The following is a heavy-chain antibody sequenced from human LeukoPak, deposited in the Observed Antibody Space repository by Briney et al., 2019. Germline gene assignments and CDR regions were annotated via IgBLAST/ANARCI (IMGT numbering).Heavy chain of an antibody. CDR2: IYDSGST. Sequence: SETLSLTCTVSGGSISSYSWSWIRQPPGEALEWVGYIYDSGSTKYNPSLKSRVSISVDTSKNQFSLRLSSVTAADTAVYFCARERGAQGFGSQLDYWGQGTLVTVSS. V-gene: IGHV4-59*12. CDR1: GGSISSYS. J-gene: IGHJ4*02. CDR3: ARERGAQGFGSQLDY. D-gene: IGHD3-10*01.